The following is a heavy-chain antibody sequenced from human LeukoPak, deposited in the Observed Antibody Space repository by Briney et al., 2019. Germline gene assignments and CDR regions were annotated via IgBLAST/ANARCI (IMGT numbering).Heavy chain of an antibody. Sequence: ASVKVSCKASGYTFTGYYMHWVRQAPGQGLEWMGIINPSGGSTSYAQKFQGRVTMTRDMSTSTVYMELSSLRSEDTAVYYCARDIADCSGGSCYSKGVFDIWGQGTMVTVSS. CDR3: ARDIADCSGGSCYSKGVFDI. CDR1: GYTFTGYY. V-gene: IGHV1-46*01. J-gene: IGHJ3*02. CDR2: INPSGGST. D-gene: IGHD2-15*01.